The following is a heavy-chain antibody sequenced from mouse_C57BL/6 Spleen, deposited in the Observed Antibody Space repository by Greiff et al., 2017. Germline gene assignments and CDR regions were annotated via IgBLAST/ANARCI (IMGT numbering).Heavy chain of an antibody. V-gene: IGHV10-1*01. J-gene: IGHJ4*01. Sequence: DVHLVESGGGLVQPKGSLKLSCAASGFSFNTYAMNWVRQAPGKGLEWVARIRSKSNNYATYYADSVKDRFTISRDDSESMLYLQMNNLKTEDTAMYYCVRHEHYGIAMDYWGQGTSVTVSS. CDR1: GFSFNTYA. CDR2: IRSKSNNYAT. D-gene: IGHD1-1*01. CDR3: VRHEHYGIAMDY.